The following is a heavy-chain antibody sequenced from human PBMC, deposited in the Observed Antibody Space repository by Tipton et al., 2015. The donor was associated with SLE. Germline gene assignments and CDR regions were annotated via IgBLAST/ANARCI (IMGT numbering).Heavy chain of an antibody. V-gene: IGHV1-24*01. J-gene: IGHJ2*01. CDR2: FDPKNGET. Sequence: QLVQSGAEVKKPGASVKVSCKVSGYTLTDLSMHWVRQAPGKGLEWMGGFDPKNGETTYAQKFQGRVTVTADTSKDTTYMELSSLRSEDTAVYYCATAGEVELSFWNFDLWGRGTLITVSS. CDR3: ATAGEVELSFWNFDL. CDR1: GYTLTDLS. D-gene: IGHD1-7*01.